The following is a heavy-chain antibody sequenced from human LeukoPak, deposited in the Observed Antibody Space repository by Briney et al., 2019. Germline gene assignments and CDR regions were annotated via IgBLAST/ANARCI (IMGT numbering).Heavy chain of an antibody. CDR2: IYHSGST. Sequence: SETLSLTCTVSGYSFSSGYYWGWIRQPPGKGLEWVGSIYHSGSTYYNPSLKSRVSISVDTSKNQFSLKLSSVTAADTAVYYCAREASGYNRNLNWFDPWGQGTLVTVSS. CDR3: AREASGYNRNLNWFDP. V-gene: IGHV4-38-2*02. CDR1: GYSFSSGYY. D-gene: IGHD1-14*01. J-gene: IGHJ5*02.